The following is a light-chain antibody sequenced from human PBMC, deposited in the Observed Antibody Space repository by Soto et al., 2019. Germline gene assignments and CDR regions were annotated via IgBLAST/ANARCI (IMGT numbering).Light chain of an antibody. CDR2: GAS. V-gene: IGKV3-20*01. CDR1: QSVSSSY. Sequence: EIGLTQSPGTLSLSPGEIATLSCRASQSVSSSYLAWYQQKPGQAPRLLIYGASSMAAGIPDRFRGSGSGTDFTLTISRLEPEDCAVYYCQQYGSSPYTFGNGTKLVIK. J-gene: IGKJ2*01. CDR3: QQYGSSPYT.